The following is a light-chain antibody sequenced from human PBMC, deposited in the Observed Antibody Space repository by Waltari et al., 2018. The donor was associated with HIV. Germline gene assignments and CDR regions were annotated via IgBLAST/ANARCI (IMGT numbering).Light chain of an antibody. CDR1: GSNIGAGFD. CDR2: GNR. J-gene: IGLJ3*02. V-gene: IGLV1-40*01. Sequence: QSVLTQPPSVSGAPGQRVTISCTGSGSNIGAGFDVHWYQQLPGTAPKLLIFGNRNRPSGVTDRFSGARSGTSASLAITGLHSEDEADYYCQSYDSSLSGWVFGGGTKLTVL. CDR3: QSYDSSLSGWV.